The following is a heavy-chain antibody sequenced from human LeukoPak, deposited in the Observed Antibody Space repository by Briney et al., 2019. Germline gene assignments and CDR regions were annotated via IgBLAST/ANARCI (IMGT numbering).Heavy chain of an antibody. CDR1: GGSISSYY. CDR2: IYYSGST. CDR3: AREGDAFDI. J-gene: IGHJ3*02. V-gene: IGHV4-59*01. Sequence: PSETLSLTCTVSGGSISSYYWSWIRQPPGRGLEWIGYIYYSGSTNYNPSLKSRVTISVDTSKNQFSLKLSSVTAADTAVYYCAREGDAFDIWGQGTMVTVSS.